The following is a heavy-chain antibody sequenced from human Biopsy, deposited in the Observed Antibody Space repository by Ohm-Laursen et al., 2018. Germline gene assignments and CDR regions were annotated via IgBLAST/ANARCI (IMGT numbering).Heavy chain of an antibody. CDR2: IIPMFGTA. D-gene: IGHD1-26*01. V-gene: IGHV1-69*13. Sequence: SVKVSCKVSGGTFINYAIRWVRQAPGQGLEWMGGIIPMFGTANYAQMFQGRVTISADESTSTSYMELSSLTTEDTAIYYCARGPHSGSHSCFDYWGRGTLVTVSS. CDR1: GGTFINYA. J-gene: IGHJ4*02. CDR3: ARGPHSGSHSCFDY.